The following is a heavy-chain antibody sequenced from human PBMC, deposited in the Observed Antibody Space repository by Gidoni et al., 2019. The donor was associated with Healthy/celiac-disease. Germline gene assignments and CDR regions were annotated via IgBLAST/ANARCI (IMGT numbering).Heavy chain of an antibody. CDR3: ARGYCSSTSCYVGWFDP. V-gene: IGHV4-34*01. Sequence: QVQLQQRGAGLLKPSDTLSLTCAVDGGSSSCYYWSWIRQPPGKGLEWIGEINHSGSTNYNPSLKSRVTISVDTSKNQFSLKLSSVTAADTAVYYCARGYCSSTSCYVGWFDPWGQGTLVTVSS. D-gene: IGHD2-2*01. J-gene: IGHJ5*02. CDR1: GGSSSCYY. CDR2: INHSGST.